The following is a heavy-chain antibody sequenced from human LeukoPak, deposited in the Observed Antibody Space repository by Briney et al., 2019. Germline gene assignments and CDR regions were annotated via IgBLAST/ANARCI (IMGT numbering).Heavy chain of an antibody. J-gene: IGHJ4*02. CDR1: GYSFTSYW. V-gene: IGHV5-51*01. CDR3: ARLAGAVNWNPYGFDY. CDR2: IYPGDSDT. D-gene: IGHD1-20*01. Sequence: GESLKISCKGSGYSFTSYWIGWVRQMPGKGLEWMGIIYPGDSDTRYSPSFQGQVTISADKSISTAYLQWSSLKASDTAMYYCARLAGAVNWNPYGFDYWGQGTLVTVSS.